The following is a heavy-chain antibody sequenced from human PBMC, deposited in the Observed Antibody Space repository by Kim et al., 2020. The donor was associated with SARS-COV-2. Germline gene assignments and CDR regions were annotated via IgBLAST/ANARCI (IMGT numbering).Heavy chain of an antibody. J-gene: IGHJ4*02. CDR3: AREGIVVVTAIGDY. Sequence: ADSVKGRFTISRDNSKNTLYLQMNSLRAEDTAVYYCAREGIVVVTAIGDYWGQGTLVTVSS. D-gene: IGHD2-21*02. V-gene: IGHV3-30*01.